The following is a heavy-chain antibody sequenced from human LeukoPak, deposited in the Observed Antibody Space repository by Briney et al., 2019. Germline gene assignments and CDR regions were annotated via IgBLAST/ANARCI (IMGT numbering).Heavy chain of an antibody. D-gene: IGHD1-7*01. J-gene: IGHJ5*02. CDR1: GYTFTGYY. CDR2: ISPNSGDT. CDR3: ARAGWITGTTNWFDP. V-gene: IGHV1-2*02. Sequence: ASVKVSCKASGYTFTGYYMHWVRQAPGQGLEWMGWISPNSGDTNYAQRFQGRVTMTRDTSISTAYMELSRLRSDDTAVYYCARAGWITGTTNWFDPWGQGTLVTVSS.